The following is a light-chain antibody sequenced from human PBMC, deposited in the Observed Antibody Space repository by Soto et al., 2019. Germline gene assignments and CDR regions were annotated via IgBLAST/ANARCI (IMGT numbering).Light chain of an antibody. CDR1: QSVSSSY. CDR2: DAS. V-gene: IGKV3D-20*02. J-gene: IGKJ5*01. Sequence: EIVLTQSPGTLSLSPGERATLSCRASQSVSSSYLAWYQQKPGQAPRLLIYDASNRATGIPARFSGSGSGTDFTLTISSLEPEDFALYYCQQRTNWPPATFGQGTRLEIK. CDR3: QQRTNWPPAT.